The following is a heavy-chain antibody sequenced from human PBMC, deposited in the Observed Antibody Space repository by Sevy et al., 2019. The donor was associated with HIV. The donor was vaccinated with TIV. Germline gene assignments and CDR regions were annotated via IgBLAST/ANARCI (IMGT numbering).Heavy chain of an antibody. J-gene: IGHJ5*02. CDR1: GFTFDDYG. Sequence: GGSLRLSCAASGFTFDDYGMSWVRQAPGKGLEWVSGINWNGGSISYADSVRGRFTISRDNAKNSLYLQMNSLRAEDTAFYYCARCGDDSSGFYYWWFDPWGQGTLVTVSS. CDR2: INWNGGSI. CDR3: ARCGDDSSGFYYWWFDP. D-gene: IGHD3-22*01. V-gene: IGHV3-20*04.